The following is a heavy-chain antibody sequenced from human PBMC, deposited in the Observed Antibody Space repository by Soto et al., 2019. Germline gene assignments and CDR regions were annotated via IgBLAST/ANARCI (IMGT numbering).Heavy chain of an antibody. CDR3: AKGRDYYDSSGYYYETIPAY. CDR1: GFTFSSYG. Sequence: PGGSLRLSCAASGFTFSSYGMHWVRQAPGKGLEWVAVISYDGSNKYYADSVKGRFTISRDNSKNTLYLQMNSLRAEDTAVYYCAKGRDYYDSSGYYYETIPAYWGQGTLVTVSS. V-gene: IGHV3-30*18. CDR2: ISYDGSNK. J-gene: IGHJ4*02. D-gene: IGHD3-22*01.